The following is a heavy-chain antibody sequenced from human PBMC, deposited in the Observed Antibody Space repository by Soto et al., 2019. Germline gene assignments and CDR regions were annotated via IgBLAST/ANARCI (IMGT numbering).Heavy chain of an antibody. CDR2: IYSGGTT. J-gene: IGHJ4*02. CDR1: GFTVSSNY. V-gene: IGHV3-66*01. Sequence: EVRLVESGGGLVQRGGSLRLSCAASGFTVSSNYLSWVRQAPGKGLEWVSIIYSGGTTYYADSVKGRFTISRDNSKNTLSLQMNSLRAEDTAVYYCARDHHLNDYWGQGILVTVSS. CDR3: ARDHHLNDY.